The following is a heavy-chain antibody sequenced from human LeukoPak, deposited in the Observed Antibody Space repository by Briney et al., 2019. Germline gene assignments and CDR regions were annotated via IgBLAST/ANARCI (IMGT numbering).Heavy chain of an antibody. J-gene: IGHJ3*02. V-gene: IGHV3-48*03. Sequence: PGGSLRLSCAASGFTFSSYEMNWVRQAPGKGLEWVSYISSSGSTIYYADSVKGRFTISRDNAKNSLYLQMSSLRAEDTAVYYCARGASYYDSSGYHTFDIWGQGTMVTVSS. D-gene: IGHD3-22*01. CDR2: ISSSGSTI. CDR3: ARGASYYDSSGYHTFDI. CDR1: GFTFSSYE.